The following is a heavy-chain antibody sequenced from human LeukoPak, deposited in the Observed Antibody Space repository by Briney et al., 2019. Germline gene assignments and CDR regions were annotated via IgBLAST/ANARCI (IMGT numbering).Heavy chain of an antibody. D-gene: IGHD4-17*01. J-gene: IGHJ3*02. CDR2: FDPEDGET. CDR3: ATDRGDYSAFDI. Sequence: GASAKVSCKVSGYTLTELSMHWGRQAPGKGLEWMGGFDPEDGETIYAQKFQGRVTMTEDTSTDTAYMELSSLRSEDTAVYYCATDRGDYSAFDIWGQGTMVTVSS. CDR1: GYTLTELS. V-gene: IGHV1-24*01.